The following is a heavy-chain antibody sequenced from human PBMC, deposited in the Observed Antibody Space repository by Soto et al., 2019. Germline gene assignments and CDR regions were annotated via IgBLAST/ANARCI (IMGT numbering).Heavy chain of an antibody. CDR3: FRGGVTSRTFDY. V-gene: IGHV5-51*01. D-gene: IGHD3-16*01. CDR1: GYIIKNYW. CDR2: IFPDDSDT. Sequence: SLKISCKASGYIIKNYWIGWVRQMPGQGLEWMGIIFPDDSDTRYSPSFQGHVTISVDKSISTAYVQWSSLKASDSAIYYCFRGGVTSRTFDYWGQGTLVTVSS. J-gene: IGHJ4*02.